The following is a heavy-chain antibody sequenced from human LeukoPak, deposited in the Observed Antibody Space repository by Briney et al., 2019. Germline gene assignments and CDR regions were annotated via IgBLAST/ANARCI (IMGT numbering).Heavy chain of an antibody. Sequence: GGSLRLSCAASGFPFNTYWMTWVRQAPGRRLEWVANIKEDGSEKFYVDSVKGRFTISRDNAKNSLFLQMTSLRAEDTALYYCAPEVWELQGASDIWGQGTMVTVSS. J-gene: IGHJ3*02. CDR2: IKEDGSEK. D-gene: IGHD1-7*01. V-gene: IGHV3-7*01. CDR1: GFPFNTYW. CDR3: APEVWELQGASDI.